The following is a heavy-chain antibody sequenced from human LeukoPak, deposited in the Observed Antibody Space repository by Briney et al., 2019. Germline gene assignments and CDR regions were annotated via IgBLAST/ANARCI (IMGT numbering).Heavy chain of an antibody. V-gene: IGHV4-34*01. CDR1: GGSFSGYY. Sequence: PSETLSLTLAVYGGSFSGYYWSGIRQPPGKGLEWIGEINHSGSTNYNPSLKSRVTISVDTSKNQISLKLSAVTAADTAVYYCARVGSGSYLNYYYYMDVWGKGTTVTVSS. J-gene: IGHJ6*03. CDR2: INHSGST. D-gene: IGHD1-26*01. CDR3: ARVGSGSYLNYYYYMDV.